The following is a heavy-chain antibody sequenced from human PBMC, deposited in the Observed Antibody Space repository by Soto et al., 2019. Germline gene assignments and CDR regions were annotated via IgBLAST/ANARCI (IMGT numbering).Heavy chain of an antibody. V-gene: IGHV4-39*01. Sequence: QLLLQQSGPGLLKPSETLSLTCTVSGDSFRSRDHYWGWIRQPPGKALEWIGSIFYSGRTYYNPSHKSRVTISVGTSKHQVSLKVSSVTSADTAVYYCAKHERGDVPDFWGQGTLVAVSS. CDR3: AKHERGDVPDF. CDR1: GDSFRSRDHY. CDR2: IFYSGRT. D-gene: IGHD3-10*01. J-gene: IGHJ4*02.